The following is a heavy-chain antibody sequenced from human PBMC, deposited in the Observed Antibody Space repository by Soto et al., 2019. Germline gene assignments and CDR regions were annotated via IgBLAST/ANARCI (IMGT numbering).Heavy chain of an antibody. Sequence: GASVKVSCKASGGTFSSYAISWVRQAPGQGLEWMGGIIPIFGTANYAQKFQGRVTITADKSTSTAYMELSSLRSEDTAVYYCAGEITGPAYYFAYWGQGTLVTV. J-gene: IGHJ4*02. CDR2: IIPIFGTA. CDR1: GGTFSSYA. CDR3: AGEITGPAYYFAY. D-gene: IGHD1-20*01. V-gene: IGHV1-69*06.